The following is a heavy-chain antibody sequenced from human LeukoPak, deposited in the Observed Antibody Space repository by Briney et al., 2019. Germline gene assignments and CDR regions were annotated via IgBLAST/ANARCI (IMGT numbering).Heavy chain of an antibody. Sequence: GGSLRLSCVASGFYFNAYLMSWVRQAPGKGLEWVANIKQDGSQKFYLDSVKGRFTISRDNAKNTLYLQMDSLRAEDTAVYYCARDLLVGATAFDLWGQGTMVTVSS. V-gene: IGHV3-7*01. D-gene: IGHD1-26*01. CDR3: ARDLLVGATAFDL. J-gene: IGHJ3*01. CDR2: IKQDGSQK. CDR1: GFYFNAYL.